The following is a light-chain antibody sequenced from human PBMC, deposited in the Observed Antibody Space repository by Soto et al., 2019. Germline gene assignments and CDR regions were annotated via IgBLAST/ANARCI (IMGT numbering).Light chain of an antibody. CDR2: GAS. CDR3: QQYNNWPLT. V-gene: IGKV3-15*01. Sequence: EIVMTQYPATLSVSPGERATLSCRASQSVSSNLAWYQQRPGQAPRLLIYGASTRATGIPASFSGSGSGTEFTLTISSLQSEDFAAYYCQQYNNWPLTFGGGTKVEIK. CDR1: QSVSSN. J-gene: IGKJ4*01.